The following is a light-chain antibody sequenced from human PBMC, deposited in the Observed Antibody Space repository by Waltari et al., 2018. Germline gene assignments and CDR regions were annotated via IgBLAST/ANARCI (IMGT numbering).Light chain of an antibody. CDR1: QSINNN. J-gene: IGKJ1*01. Sequence: EIVMTQSPATLSVSPGERATLSCRASQSINNNLAWYQQKPGQAPRLLIYGASTRATGIPARFMGSGSGTEFTLTVSSLQSEDFAVYHCQQFNNWPPWTFGQGTKVEIK. CDR3: QQFNNWPPWT. V-gene: IGKV3-15*01. CDR2: GAS.